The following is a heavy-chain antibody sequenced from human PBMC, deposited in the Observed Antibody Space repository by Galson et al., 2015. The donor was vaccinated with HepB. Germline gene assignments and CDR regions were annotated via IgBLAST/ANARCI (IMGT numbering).Heavy chain of an antibody. J-gene: IGHJ6*03. D-gene: IGHD6-19*01. CDR2: VPYDGNNK. CDR3: ARDQWPYYYMDV. V-gene: IGHV3-30-3*01. CDR1: GSTFSSCA. Sequence: SLRLSCAASGSTFSSCAMHWVRQAPGKGLEWVAVVPYDGNNKYYADSVKGRFTISRDNSKNTLYLQVNSLRAEDTAVFYCARDQWPYYYMDVWGKGTTVTVSS.